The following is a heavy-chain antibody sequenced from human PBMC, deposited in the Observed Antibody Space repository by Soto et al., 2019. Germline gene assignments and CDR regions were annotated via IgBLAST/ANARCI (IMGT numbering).Heavy chain of an antibody. Sequence: EVQLVESGGGLVQPGGSLRLSCVASGIPVSSNYMTWVRQAPGKGLEWVSVLHSGGDTYYANSVKGRFTISRHDSTNLVFLQMNRLTAEDTAGYYCARDGPYYYASRMDVWGQGTTVTVSS. CDR2: LHSGGDT. V-gene: IGHV3-53*04. J-gene: IGHJ6*02. D-gene: IGHD3-10*01. CDR1: GIPVSSNY. CDR3: ARDGPYYYASRMDV.